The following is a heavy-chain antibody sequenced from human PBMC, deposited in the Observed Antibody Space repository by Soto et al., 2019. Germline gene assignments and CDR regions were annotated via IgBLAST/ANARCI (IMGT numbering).Heavy chain of an antibody. Sequence: QVQLQQWGAGLLKPSETLSLTCAVYGGSFSGYQWSWIRQTPGKGLEWICEINDSGNINFNPSLKSRATILLHTPKKQISLKLSSVTAADSAVYYCARGLILWFGELSRRGGYYYYMDVLGKGTTVTVSS. D-gene: IGHD3-10*01. CDR3: ARGLILWFGELSRRGGYYYYMDV. CDR2: INDSGNI. V-gene: IGHV4-34*01. J-gene: IGHJ6*03. CDR1: GGSFSGYQ.